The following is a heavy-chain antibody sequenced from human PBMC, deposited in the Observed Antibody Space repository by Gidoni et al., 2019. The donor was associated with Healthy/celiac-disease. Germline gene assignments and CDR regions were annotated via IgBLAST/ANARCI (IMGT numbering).Heavy chain of an antibody. D-gene: IGHD3-22*01. CDR2: ISGSGGST. Sequence: EVQLLVSGGGVVQPGGSLRLSCAASGFTFSSYAMSWVRQAPGKGLEWVSAISGSGGSTYYADSVKGRFTISRDNSKNTLYLQMNSLRAEDTAVYYCAKNPYYYDSSGYFDAFDIWGQGTMVTVSS. V-gene: IGHV3-23*01. CDR1: GFTFSSYA. J-gene: IGHJ3*02. CDR3: AKNPYYYDSSGYFDAFDI.